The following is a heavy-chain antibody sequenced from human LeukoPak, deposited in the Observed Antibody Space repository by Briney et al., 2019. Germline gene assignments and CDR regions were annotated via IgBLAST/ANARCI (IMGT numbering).Heavy chain of an antibody. V-gene: IGHV3-53*01. CDR2: IYSGGST. CDR3: ARVSGNYYYGMDV. J-gene: IGHJ6*02. CDR1: GFTVSSNY. D-gene: IGHD1-20*01. Sequence: GGSLRPSCAASGFTVSSNYMSWVRQAPGKGLEWVSVIYSGGSTYYADSVKGRFTISRDNSKNTLYLQMNSLRAEDTAVYYCARVSGNYYYGMDVWGQGTTVTVSS.